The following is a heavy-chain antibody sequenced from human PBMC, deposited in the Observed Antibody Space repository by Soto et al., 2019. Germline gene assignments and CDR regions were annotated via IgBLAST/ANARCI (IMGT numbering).Heavy chain of an antibody. CDR1: GFTFSSYS. Sequence: EVQLVESGGGLVQPGGSLRLSCAASGFTFSSYSMNWVRQAPGKGLEWGSYISSSSSTIYYADSVKGRFTISRDNAKNSLSLQMNRLRAEDTAVYYCARANYYGSPGDFDYWGQGTLVTVSS. V-gene: IGHV3-48*01. J-gene: IGHJ4*02. CDR2: ISSSSSTI. D-gene: IGHD3-10*01. CDR3: ARANYYGSPGDFDY.